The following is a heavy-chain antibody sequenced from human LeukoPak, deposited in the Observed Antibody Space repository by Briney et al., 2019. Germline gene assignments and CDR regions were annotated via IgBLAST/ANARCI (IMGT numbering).Heavy chain of an antibody. J-gene: IGHJ4*02. D-gene: IGHD1-26*01. CDR3: ARASVGATDFDY. CDR2: INPSGGST. Sequence: ASVKVSCKASGYTFTSYYMHWVRQAPGQGLEWMGIINPSGGSTSYAQKFQGRVTMTRDTSTSTAYMELSSLRSEDTAVYYCARASVGATDFDYWGQGTLVTVSS. V-gene: IGHV1-46*01. CDR1: GYTFTSYY.